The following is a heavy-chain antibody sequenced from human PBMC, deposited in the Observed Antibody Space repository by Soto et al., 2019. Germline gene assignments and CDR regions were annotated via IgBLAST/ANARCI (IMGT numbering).Heavy chain of an antibody. Sequence: QVQLVESGGGVFEPGRSLRLSCAASGFTFSIFGMHWVRQAPGKGLAWAAIIWYDGSNAYYADSVRGRFTISRDNSKNTVYLQMNSLRAEDTTVYYCARDKGSSTVVSGISQEGYFDSWGQGTLVTVSS. D-gene: IGHD6-19*01. CDR1: GFTFSIFG. J-gene: IGHJ4*02. CDR3: ARDKGSSTVVSGISQEGYFDS. CDR2: IWYDGSNA. V-gene: IGHV3-33*01.